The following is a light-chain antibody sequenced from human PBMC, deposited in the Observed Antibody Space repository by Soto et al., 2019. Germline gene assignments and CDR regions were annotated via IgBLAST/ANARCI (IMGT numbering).Light chain of an antibody. Sequence: DIVMTQSPDSLAVSLGESATIDCRSSQSVLYSSNNKNYLAWYQQKPGQPPKLLVYWASARESGVPDRFSGSGSGTDFPLTISSLQAEDVAVYYCQQYFRAPVTFXGGTKVDIK. CDR2: WAS. V-gene: IGKV4-1*01. J-gene: IGKJ4*01. CDR1: QSVLYSSNNKNY. CDR3: QQYFRAPVT.